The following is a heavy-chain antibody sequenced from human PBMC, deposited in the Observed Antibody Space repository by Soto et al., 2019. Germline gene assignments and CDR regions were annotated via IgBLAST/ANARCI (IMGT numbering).Heavy chain of an antibody. D-gene: IGHD2-8*01. V-gene: IGHV3-33*01. CDR3: ARDRVIHTATPTYYYYYGMDV. CDR1: GFTFSSYG. Sequence: GGSLRLSCAASGFTFSSYGMHWVRQAPGKGLEWVAVIWYDGSNKYYADSVKGRFTISRDNSKNTLYLQMNSLRAEDTAVYYCARDRVIHTATPTYYYYYGMDVWGQGTTVTVSS. CDR2: IWYDGSNK. J-gene: IGHJ6*02.